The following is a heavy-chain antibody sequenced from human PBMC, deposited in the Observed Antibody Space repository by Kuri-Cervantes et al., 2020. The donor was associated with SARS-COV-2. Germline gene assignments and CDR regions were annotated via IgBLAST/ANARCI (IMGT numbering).Heavy chain of an antibody. V-gene: IGHV3-30-3*01. Sequence: GGSLRLSCAASGFTFTSYAIHWVRQAPGKGLEWVAVISDDGSNKYYADSVKGRFTISRDNSKNRLYLQMTSLRTEDTAVYYCARAEYSGTYLGWEYFQHWGQGTLVTRLL. CDR1: GFTFTSYA. CDR2: ISDDGSNK. CDR3: ARAEYSGTYLGWEYFQH. J-gene: IGHJ1*01. D-gene: IGHD1-26*01.